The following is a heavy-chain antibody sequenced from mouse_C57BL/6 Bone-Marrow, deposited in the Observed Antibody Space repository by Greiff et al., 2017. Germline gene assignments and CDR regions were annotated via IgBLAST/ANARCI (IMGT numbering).Heavy chain of an antibody. CDR2: IDPSDSYT. CDR3: ARGLCPTTGYFDV. CDR1: GYTFTSYW. D-gene: IGHD1-1*02. V-gene: IGHV1-69*01. Sequence: VQLQQPGAELVMPGASVKLSCKASGYTFTSYWMHWVKQRPGQGLEWIGEIDPSDSYTNYNQKFKGKSTLTVDKSSSTAYMQLSSLTSEDSAVYYCARGLCPTTGYFDVWGTGTTVTVSS. J-gene: IGHJ1*03.